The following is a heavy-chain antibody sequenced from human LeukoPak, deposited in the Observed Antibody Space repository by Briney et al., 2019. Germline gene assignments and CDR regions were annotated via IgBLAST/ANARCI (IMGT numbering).Heavy chain of an antibody. V-gene: IGHV4-59*12. CDR2: IYYSGST. CDR3: ARLQSGRFDY. Sequence: SETLSLTCTDSGGSISSYYWSWIRQPPGKGLEWIGYIYYSGSTNYNPSLKSRVTISVDTSKNQFSLKLSSVTAADTAVYYCARLQSGRFDYWGQGTLVTVSS. J-gene: IGHJ4*02. CDR1: GGSISSYY. D-gene: IGHD3-3*01.